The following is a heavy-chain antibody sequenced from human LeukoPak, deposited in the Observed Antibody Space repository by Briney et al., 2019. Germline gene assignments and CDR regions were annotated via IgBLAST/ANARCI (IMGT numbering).Heavy chain of an antibody. J-gene: IGHJ5*02. CDR3: ARDRLYCSGGSYYFLTGFDP. V-gene: IGHV4-59*01. CDR2: IYYSGST. D-gene: IGHD2-15*01. Sequence: SETLSLTCTVSGGSISSYYWSWIRQPPGKGQEWIGYIYYSGSTNYNPSLKSRVTISVDTSKNQFSLKLSSVTAADTAVYYCARDRLYCSGGSYYFLTGFDPWGQGTLVTVSS. CDR1: GGSISSYY.